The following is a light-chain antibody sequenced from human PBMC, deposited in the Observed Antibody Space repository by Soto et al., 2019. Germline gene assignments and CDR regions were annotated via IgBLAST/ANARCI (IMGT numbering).Light chain of an antibody. CDR1: QSVMSN. CDR3: QQYNNWTPLT. CDR2: GAS. J-gene: IGKJ4*01. V-gene: IGKV3-15*01. Sequence: EVVLTQSPGSLSLSPGERATLSCRASQSVMSNLAWYQQKPGQAPRLLIYGASTRATGIPARFSGSGSGTEFTLTISSLQSEDFAVYYCQQYNNWTPLTLGGGTKVDIK.